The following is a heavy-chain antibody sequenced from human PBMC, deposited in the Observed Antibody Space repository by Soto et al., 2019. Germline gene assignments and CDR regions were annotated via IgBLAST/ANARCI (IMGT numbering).Heavy chain of an antibody. CDR2: IYSGGST. CDR1: GFTVSSNF. Sequence: EVQLVESGGGLVQPGGSLRLSCAASGFTVSSNFMRWVRQAPGKGLEWVSVIYSGGSTYYADSVKGRFTISRHNSKNTLYLQMNSLRAEDTAVYYCARGAGYSSGWYDYWGQGTLVTVSS. J-gene: IGHJ4*02. CDR3: ARGAGYSSGWYDY. D-gene: IGHD6-19*01. V-gene: IGHV3-53*04.